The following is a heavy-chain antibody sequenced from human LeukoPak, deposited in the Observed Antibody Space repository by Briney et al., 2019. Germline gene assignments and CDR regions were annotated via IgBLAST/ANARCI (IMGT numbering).Heavy chain of an antibody. J-gene: IGHJ1*01. V-gene: IGHV4-34*01. CDR1: GGSFSGYY. CDR3: ARGDSSGYSNPHEYFQH. D-gene: IGHD3-22*01. CDR2: INHSGST. Sequence: PSETLSLTCAVYGGSFSGYYWSWIRQPPGKGLEWIGEINHSGSTNYNPSLKSRVTISVDTSKNQFSLKLSSVTAADTAVYYCARGDSSGYSNPHEYFQHWGQGTLVTVSS.